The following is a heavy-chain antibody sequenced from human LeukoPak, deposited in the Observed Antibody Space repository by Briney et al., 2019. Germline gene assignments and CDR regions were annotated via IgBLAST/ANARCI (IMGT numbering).Heavy chain of an antibody. CDR1: GFTFDDYA. CDR2: ISWNSGSI. D-gene: IGHD3-10*01. J-gene: IGHJ4*02. V-gene: IGHV3-9*01. Sequence: GGSLRLSCAASGFTFDDYAMHWVRQAPGKGLEWVSGISWNSGSIGYADSVKGRFTISRDNAKNSLYLQMNSLRAEDTALYYCARDYYGSGRHDWGQGTLVTVSS. CDR3: ARDYYGSGRHD.